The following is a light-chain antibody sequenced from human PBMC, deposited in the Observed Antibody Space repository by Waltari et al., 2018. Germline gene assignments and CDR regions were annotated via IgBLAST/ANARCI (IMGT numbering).Light chain of an antibody. Sequence: QSALTQPASVSGSPGQSIPIPCTGTSRDVRNFHLVSWYQQHPCKVPKLIIYEVSKRPSGVSNHFSGSKSGNTASLTISGLRAEDEADYYCCSYAGSRTYVFGTGTKVTVL. CDR1: SRDVRNFHL. CDR2: EVS. CDR3: CSYAGSRTYV. V-gene: IGLV2-23*02. J-gene: IGLJ1*01.